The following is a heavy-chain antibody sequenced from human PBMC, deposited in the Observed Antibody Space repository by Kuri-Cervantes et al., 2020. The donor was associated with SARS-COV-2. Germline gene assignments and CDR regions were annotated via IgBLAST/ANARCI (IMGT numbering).Heavy chain of an antibody. V-gene: IGHV3-23*01. J-gene: IGHJ3*02. CDR1: GFTFSSYA. CDR3: AKDKWGLLFQPLDAFDI. D-gene: IGHD1-26*01. CDR2: ISGSGGST. Sequence: GESLKISCAASGFTFSSYAMSWVRQAPGKGLEWVSAISGSGGSTYYADSVKGRFTISRDNSKNTLYLQMNSLRAEDTAVYYCAKDKWGLLFQPLDAFDIWGQGIMVTVSS.